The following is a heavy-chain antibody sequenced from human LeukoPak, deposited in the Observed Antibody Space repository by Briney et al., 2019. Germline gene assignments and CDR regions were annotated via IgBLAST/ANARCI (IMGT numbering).Heavy chain of an antibody. J-gene: IGHJ4*02. Sequence: GGSLRLSCAASGFIFSNHWMTWVRQAPGKGLEWVANINERGSETYYADYVKGRFTISRDNTKKSLFLQLNSLSVEDTAMYYCAKDYSFSNFNWGQGTLVTVSS. V-gene: IGHV3-7*01. CDR2: INERGSET. CDR3: AKDYSFSNFN. CDR1: GFIFSNHW. D-gene: IGHD2-15*01.